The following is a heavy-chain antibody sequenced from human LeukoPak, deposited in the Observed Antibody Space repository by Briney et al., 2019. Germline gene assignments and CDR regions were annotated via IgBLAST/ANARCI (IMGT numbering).Heavy chain of an antibody. Sequence: PGGSLRLSCAASGFTVSSNYMSWVRQAPGKGLEWVSVIYSGGSKYYADSVRGRFTSSRDNSKNTLYLQMNSLRAEETAVYYCARAESSGWYSSYYFDYWGQGTLVTVSS. V-gene: IGHV3-53*01. J-gene: IGHJ4*02. CDR1: GFTVSSNY. D-gene: IGHD6-19*01. CDR3: ARAESSGWYSSYYFDY. CDR2: IYSGGSK.